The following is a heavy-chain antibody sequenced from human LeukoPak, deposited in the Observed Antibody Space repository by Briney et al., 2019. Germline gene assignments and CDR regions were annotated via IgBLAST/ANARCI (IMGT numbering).Heavy chain of an antibody. CDR3: AKSMLPSITMVRGPFDY. CDR1: GFTFSSYA. Sequence: GGSLRLSCAASGFTFSSYAMSWVRQAPGRGLEWVSAISGSGGSTYYADSVKGRFTISRDNSKNTLYLQMNSLRAEDTAVYYCAKSMLPSITMVRGPFDYWGQGTLVTVSS. CDR2: ISGSGGST. J-gene: IGHJ4*02. V-gene: IGHV3-23*01. D-gene: IGHD3-10*01.